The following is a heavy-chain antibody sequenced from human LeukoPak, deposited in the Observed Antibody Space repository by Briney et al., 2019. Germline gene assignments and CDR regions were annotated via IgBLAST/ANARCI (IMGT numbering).Heavy chain of an antibody. V-gene: IGHV3-9*01. CDR3: AKDMVAHTYHAFNI. D-gene: IGHD2-15*01. CDR1: GFTFDDYA. CDR2: ISWNSGSI. Sequence: GGSLRLSCAASGFTFDDYAMHWVRQAPGKGLEWVSGISWNSGSIGYADSVKGRFTISRDNAKNSLYLQMNSLRAEDTALYYCAKDMVAHTYHAFNIGGQGTMVTVSS. J-gene: IGHJ3*02.